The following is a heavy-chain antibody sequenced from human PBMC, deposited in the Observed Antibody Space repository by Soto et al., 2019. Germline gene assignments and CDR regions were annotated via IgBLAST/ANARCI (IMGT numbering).Heavy chain of an antibody. V-gene: IGHV3-74*01. CDR1: GFSFSSNW. CDR2: INSDGSRV. D-gene: IGHD3-22*01. Sequence: GGSLRLSCAASGFSFSSNWMHWVRQAPGKGLVWVSRINSDGSRVAYADSVKGRFTISRDNSKNTLYLQMNSLRAEDTAVYYCAKDSYYHDTSGYYIFDYWGQGTLVTVSS. J-gene: IGHJ4*02. CDR3: AKDSYYHDTSGYYIFDY.